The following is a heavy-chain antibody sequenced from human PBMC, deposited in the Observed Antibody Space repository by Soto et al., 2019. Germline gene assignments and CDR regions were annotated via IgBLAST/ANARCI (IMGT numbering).Heavy chain of an antibody. CDR2: ISYDGSNK. V-gene: IGHV3-30-3*01. CDR1: GFTFSSYA. Sequence: LRLSCAASGFTFSSYAMHXVRQAPXKGLEWVAVISYDGSNKYYADSVKGRFTISRDNSKNTLYLQMNSLRAEDTAVYYCARDVGAWMQLWSLDYWGQGTLVTVSS. D-gene: IGHD5-18*01. CDR3: ARDVGAWMQLWSLDY. J-gene: IGHJ4*02.